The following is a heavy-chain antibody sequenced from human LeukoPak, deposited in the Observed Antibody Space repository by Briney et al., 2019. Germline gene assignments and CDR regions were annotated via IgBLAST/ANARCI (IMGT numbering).Heavy chain of an antibody. CDR2: ISSSSSTI. J-gene: IGHJ4*02. V-gene: IGHV3-48*04. Sequence: GGSLRLSCAASGFSFSTYSMNWVRQAPGKGPEWVSYISSSSSTIYYADSVKGRFTISRDNAKNSLYLQMSSLRAEDTAVYYCASRSDYWGQGTLVTVSS. CDR3: ASRSDY. CDR1: GFSFSTYS.